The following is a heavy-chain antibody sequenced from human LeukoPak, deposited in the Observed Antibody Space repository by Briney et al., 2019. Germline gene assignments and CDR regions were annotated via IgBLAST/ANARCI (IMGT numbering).Heavy chain of an antibody. J-gene: IGHJ3*02. CDR2: IYPGDSDT. D-gene: IGHD1-1*01. V-gene: IGHV5-51*01. Sequence: GESLKISCKGSGYSFTSYWIGWVRQMPGKGLEWMGIIYPGDSDTRYSPSFQGQVTISADKSISTAYLQWSSLKASDTAMYYCAIPLWGATGTTSHDAFDIWGQGTMVTVSS. CDR3: AIPLWGATGTTSHDAFDI. CDR1: GYSFTSYW.